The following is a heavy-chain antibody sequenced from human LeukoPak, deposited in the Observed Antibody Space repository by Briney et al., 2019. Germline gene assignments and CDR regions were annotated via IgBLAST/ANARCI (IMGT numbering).Heavy chain of an antibody. CDR3: ARHRSSGWYGVRGRSAEYFQH. J-gene: IGHJ1*01. CDR1: GGSFSGYY. CDR2: INHSGST. D-gene: IGHD6-19*01. Sequence: KSSETLSLTCAVYGGSFSGYYWSWIRQPPGKGLEWIGEINHSGSTNYNPSLKSRATISVDTSKNQFSLKLSSVTAADTAVYYCARHRSSGWYGVRGRSAEYFQHWGQGTLVTVSS. V-gene: IGHV4-34*01.